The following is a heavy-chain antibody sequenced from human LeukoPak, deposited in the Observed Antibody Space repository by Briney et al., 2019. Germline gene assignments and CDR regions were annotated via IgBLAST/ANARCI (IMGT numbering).Heavy chain of an antibody. CDR2: IIGSGGST. V-gene: IGHV3-23*01. CDR1: GFTFNNYA. J-gene: IGHJ5*02. CDR3: ATFCSGGDCYSFAP. D-gene: IGHD2-15*01. Sequence: GGSLRLSCAASGFTFNNYAMTWVRQAPGEGLEWVSTIIGSGGSTDYADSVKGRFTISRDNSKDTLFLQMDSLRVEDTAVYYCATFCSGGDCYSFAPWGQGTLVTVSS.